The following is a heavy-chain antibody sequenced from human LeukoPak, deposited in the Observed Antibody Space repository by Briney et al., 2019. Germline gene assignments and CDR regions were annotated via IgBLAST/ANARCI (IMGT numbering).Heavy chain of an antibody. CDR1: GYTFTSYG. CDR2: ISAYSGDT. V-gene: IGHV1-18*01. CDR3: ARALLWFGEPSHIDY. Sequence: ASVKVSCKASGYTFTSYGISWVRQAPGQGLEWMGLISAYSGDTNYAQKLQGRVTMTTDTSTSTAYMELRSLRSDDTAVYYCARALLWFGEPSHIDYWGQGTLVTASS. D-gene: IGHD3-10*01. J-gene: IGHJ4*02.